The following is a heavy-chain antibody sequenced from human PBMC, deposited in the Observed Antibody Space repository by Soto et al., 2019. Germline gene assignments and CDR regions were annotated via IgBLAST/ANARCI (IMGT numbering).Heavy chain of an antibody. CDR2: VSGSGGTT. Sequence: EVQLLESGGGLVQPGGSLRLSCAASGFTFSSYAMSWVRQAPGKGLEWVSAVSGSGGTTYYADSVKGRFTISRDNSKNTLYLQMNSLRAKDTAVYYCAKDRGHSSGWSPWGQGTLVTVSS. V-gene: IGHV3-23*01. D-gene: IGHD6-19*01. CDR3: AKDRGHSSGWSP. J-gene: IGHJ5*02. CDR1: GFTFSSYA.